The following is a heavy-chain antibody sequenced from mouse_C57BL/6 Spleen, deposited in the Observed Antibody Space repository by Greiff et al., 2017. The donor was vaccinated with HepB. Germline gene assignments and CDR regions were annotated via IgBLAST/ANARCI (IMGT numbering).Heavy chain of an antibody. CDR2: IWGVGST. CDR3: ASGRYYDDDGAMGY. J-gene: IGHJ4*01. D-gene: IGHD2-4*01. V-gene: IGHV2-6*01. Sequence: VKLQESGPGLVAPSQSLSITCTVSGFSLTSYGVDWVRQSPGKGLEWLGVIWGVGSTNYNSALKSRLSISKDNSKSQVFLKMNSLQTDDTAMYYWASGRYYDDDGAMGYWGQGTSVTVSS. CDR1: GFSLTSYG.